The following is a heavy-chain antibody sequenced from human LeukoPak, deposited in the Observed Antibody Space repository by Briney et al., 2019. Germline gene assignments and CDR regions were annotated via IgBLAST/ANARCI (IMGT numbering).Heavy chain of an antibody. CDR2: IYYSGST. D-gene: IGHD6-13*01. CDR3: ARVMIAAAGPYYYYMDV. Sequence: SETLSLTCAVYGGSFSGYYWSWIRQPPGKGLEWVGYIYYSGSTNYNPSLKSRVTISVDTSKNQFSLKLSSVTAADTAAYYCARVMIAAAGPYYYYMDVWGKGTTVTVSS. J-gene: IGHJ6*03. V-gene: IGHV4-59*01. CDR1: GGSFSGYY.